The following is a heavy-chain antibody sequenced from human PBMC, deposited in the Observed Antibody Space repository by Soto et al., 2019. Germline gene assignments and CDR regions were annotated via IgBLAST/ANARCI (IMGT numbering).Heavy chain of an antibody. CDR3: SLSDRYYGMDV. CDR1: EFTFSSYA. V-gene: IGHV3-23*01. CDR2: ISTSGGST. J-gene: IGHJ6*02. Sequence: EVQLLESGGGLVQPGGSLRLSCADSEFTFSSYAVSWVRQAPGKGLEWVSSISTSGGSTYYADSVKGRFTISRDNSNNTLYLQMNSLRADDTAVYYCSLSDRYYGMDVWGLGTTVTVSS.